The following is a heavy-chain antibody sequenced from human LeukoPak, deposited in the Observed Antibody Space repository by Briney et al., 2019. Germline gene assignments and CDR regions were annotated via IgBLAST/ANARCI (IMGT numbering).Heavy chain of an antibody. J-gene: IGHJ4*02. CDR1: GFTFSSYS. D-gene: IGHD6-19*01. V-gene: IGHV3-33*01. CDR2: IWYDGSNK. CDR3: ARSYSSGWYPGY. Sequence: GGSLRLSCAASGFTFSSYSLHWVRQAPGKGLEWVALIWYDGSNKYYADSVKGRFTVSRDNSNNTLNLQMNSLRAEDTAVYYCARSYSSGWYPGYWGQGTPVTVSS.